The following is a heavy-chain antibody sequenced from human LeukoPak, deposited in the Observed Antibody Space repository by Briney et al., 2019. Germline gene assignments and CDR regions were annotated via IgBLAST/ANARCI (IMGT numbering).Heavy chain of an antibody. CDR3: ARDFTVNDAFDI. D-gene: IGHD4-17*01. J-gene: IGHJ3*02. Sequence: PGGSLRLSCAASGFTFSTYRMNWVRQAPGKGLEWVSSISSSSYIYYADSVKGRFTVSRDNAKNSLYLQMNSLRAEDTAVYYCARDFTVNDAFDIWGQGTMVTVSS. CDR1: GFTFSTYR. V-gene: IGHV3-21*01. CDR2: ISSSSYI.